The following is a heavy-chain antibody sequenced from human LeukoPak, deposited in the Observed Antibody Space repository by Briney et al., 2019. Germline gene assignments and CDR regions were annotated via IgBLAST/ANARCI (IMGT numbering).Heavy chain of an antibody. CDR1: GFTFGDYA. Sequence: PGGSLRLSCAASGFTFGDYAMRWVRQAPGKGLEWVSAISGVSGSTTIYAASVKGRFTVSRDNSKSRLYLQMNNLRAEDTAAYYCAKNFGSGRGVPYGMDVWGQGTTVTV. J-gene: IGHJ6*02. V-gene: IGHV3-23*01. CDR2: ISGVSGSTT. CDR3: AKNFGSGRGVPYGMDV. D-gene: IGHD3-10*01.